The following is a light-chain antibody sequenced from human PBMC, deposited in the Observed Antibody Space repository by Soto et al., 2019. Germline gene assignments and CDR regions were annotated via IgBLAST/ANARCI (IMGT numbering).Light chain of an antibody. Sequence: QSALTQPASVSGSPGQSITISCTGTSSDIGGYNYVSWYQQHPGKAPKLMICDVSNRPSGVSNRFSGSKSGNTASLTISGLQPEDEADDYCSSYSSSSTLVVFGGGTKLTVL. V-gene: IGLV2-14*01. CDR2: DVS. CDR1: SSDIGGYNY. J-gene: IGLJ2*01. CDR3: SSYSSSSTLVV.